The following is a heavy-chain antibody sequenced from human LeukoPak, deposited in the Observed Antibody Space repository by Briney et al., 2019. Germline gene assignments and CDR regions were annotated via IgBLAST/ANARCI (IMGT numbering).Heavy chain of an antibody. V-gene: IGHV3-13*01. J-gene: IGHJ3*02. CDR1: GFTFSSYD. CDR2: IGTAGDT. Sequence: GGSLRLSCAASGFTFSSYDMHWVRQATGKGLEWVSAIGTAGDTYYPGSVKGRFTISRENAKNSLYLQMNSLRAGDTAVYYCARAKYYYGSGSYWATHAFDIWGQGTMVTVSS. CDR3: ARAKYYYGSGSYWATHAFDI. D-gene: IGHD3-10*01.